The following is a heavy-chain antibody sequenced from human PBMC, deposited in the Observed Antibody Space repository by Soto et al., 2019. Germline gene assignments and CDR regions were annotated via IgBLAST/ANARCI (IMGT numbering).Heavy chain of an antibody. V-gene: IGHV3-11*01. CDR2: ISSSGSTI. CDR1: GLTFSDYY. Sequence: PGGSLRLSCAASGLTFSDYYMSWIRQAPGKGLEWVSYISSSGSTIYYADSVKGRFTISRDNAKNSLYLQMNSLRAEDTAVYYCASGSYDSSGHLIDYWGQGTLVTVSS. CDR3: ASGSYDSSGHLIDY. J-gene: IGHJ4*02. D-gene: IGHD3-22*01.